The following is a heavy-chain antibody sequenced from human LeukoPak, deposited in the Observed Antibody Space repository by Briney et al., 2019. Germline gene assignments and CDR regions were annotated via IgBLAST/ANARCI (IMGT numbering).Heavy chain of an antibody. V-gene: IGHV5-51*01. Sequence: YWSWIRQHPGKGLEWMGIIYPGDSDTRYSPSFQGQVTISADKSISTAYLQWSSLKASDTAMYYCARRSAVAGDYFFDYWGQGTLVTVSS. CDR3: ARRSAVAGDYFFDY. CDR1: YW. J-gene: IGHJ4*02. D-gene: IGHD6-19*01. CDR2: IYPGDSDT.